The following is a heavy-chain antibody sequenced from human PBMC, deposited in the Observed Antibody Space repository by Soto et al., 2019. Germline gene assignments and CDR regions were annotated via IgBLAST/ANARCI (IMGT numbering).Heavy chain of an antibody. J-gene: IGHJ4*02. CDR3: AKDNGGYELDY. CDR1: GFTFNNYG. V-gene: IGHV3-30*18. D-gene: IGHD5-12*01. CDR2: ISNDGTTK. Sequence: QVQLVESGGGVVQPGRSLRLPCAASGFTFNNYGMHWVRQAPGKGLEWVATISNDGTTKDYADSVKGRFTISRDNSKNTLYLQMSSLRAEDTAMYYCAKDNGGYELDYWGQGTLVTVFS.